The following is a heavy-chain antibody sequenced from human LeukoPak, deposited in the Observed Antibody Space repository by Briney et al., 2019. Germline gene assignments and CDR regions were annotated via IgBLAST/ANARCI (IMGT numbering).Heavy chain of an antibody. J-gene: IGHJ4*02. CDR2: MNPNSGNP. CDR1: GYTFTSYD. Sequence: ASVEVSCKASGYTFTSYDINWVRQATGQGLEWMGWMNPNSGNPGYAQKFQGRVTMTRNTSISTAYMELSSLRSEDTAVYYCARVGRYYYDSSGYYPYWGQGTLVTVSS. V-gene: IGHV1-8*01. CDR3: ARVGRYYYDSSGYYPY. D-gene: IGHD3-22*01.